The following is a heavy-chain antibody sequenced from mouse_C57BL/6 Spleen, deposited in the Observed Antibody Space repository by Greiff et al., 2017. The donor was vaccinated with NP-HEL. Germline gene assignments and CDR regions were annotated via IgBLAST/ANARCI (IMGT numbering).Heavy chain of an antibody. Sequence: QVQLKESGAELAKPGASVKLSCKASGYTFTTYWMHWVKQRPGQGLEWIGYINPSSGYTKYNQKFKDKATLTADNSSSTAYMQLSSLTYEDSAVYYCARGDDDGDYFDYWGQGTTLTVSS. CDR2: INPSSGYT. CDR3: ARGDDDGDYFDY. D-gene: IGHD2-3*01. V-gene: IGHV1-7*01. J-gene: IGHJ2*01. CDR1: GYTFTTYW.